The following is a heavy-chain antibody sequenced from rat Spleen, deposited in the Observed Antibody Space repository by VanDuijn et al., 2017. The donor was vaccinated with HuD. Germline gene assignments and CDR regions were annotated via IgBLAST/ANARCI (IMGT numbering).Heavy chain of an antibody. D-gene: IGHD1-1*01. CDR2: ISPSGGIT. V-gene: IGHV5-19*01. CDR1: GVTFSNYG. CDR3: AGGGSGGLNWFAY. J-gene: IGHJ3*01. Sequence: EVQLVESGGGLVQPGRSLKLSCAVSGVTFSNYGMHWIRQAPTKGLEWVASISPSGGITDYRDSVKGRFVISKDNGKNTGYLQMNNLRSEDTAIYYCAGGGSGGLNWFAYWGQGTLVTVSS.